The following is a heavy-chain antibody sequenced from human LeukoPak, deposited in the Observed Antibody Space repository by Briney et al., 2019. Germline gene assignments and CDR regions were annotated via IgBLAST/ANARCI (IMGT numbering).Heavy chain of an antibody. Sequence: SETLSLTCTVSGGSISSGGYYWRWIRQHPGTGLEWIGYIYYSGSTYYNPSLKSRVTISVDTSKNQFSLKLSSVTAADTAVYYCARDRPSSWRENWFDPWGQGTLVTVSS. J-gene: IGHJ5*02. CDR1: GGSISSGGYY. CDR2: IYYSGST. CDR3: ARDRPSSWRENWFDP. D-gene: IGHD2-2*01. V-gene: IGHV4-31*03.